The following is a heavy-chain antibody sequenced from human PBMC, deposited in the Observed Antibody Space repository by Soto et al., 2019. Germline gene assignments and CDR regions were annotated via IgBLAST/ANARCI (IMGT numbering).Heavy chain of an antibody. CDR3: AKDVLDYFDY. V-gene: IGHV3-23*01. Sequence: GGSLRLSCAASGFTLSSYAMHWVRQAPGKGLEWVSAISGSGGSTYYADSVKGRFTISRDNSKNTLYLQMNSLRAEDTAVYYCAKDVLDYFDYWGQGTLVTVSS. D-gene: IGHD2-15*01. CDR1: GFTLSSYA. J-gene: IGHJ4*02. CDR2: ISGSGGST.